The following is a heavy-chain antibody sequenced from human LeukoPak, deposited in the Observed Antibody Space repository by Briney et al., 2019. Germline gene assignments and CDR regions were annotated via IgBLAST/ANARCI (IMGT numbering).Heavy chain of an antibody. D-gene: IGHD6-19*01. J-gene: IGHJ4*02. V-gene: IGHV3-30*04. CDR1: GFTFSSYA. CDR3: AREPLDSSGWYEFDY. Sequence: GGSLRLSCAASGFTFSSYAMHWVRQAPGKGLEWVAVISYDGSNKYYADSVKGRFTISRDNSKNTLYLQMNSLRAEDTAVHYCAREPLDSSGWYEFDYWGQGTLVTVSS. CDR2: ISYDGSNK.